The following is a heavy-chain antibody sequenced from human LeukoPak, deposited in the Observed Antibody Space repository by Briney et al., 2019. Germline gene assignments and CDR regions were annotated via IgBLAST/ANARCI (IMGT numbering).Heavy chain of an antibody. CDR1: GFTFINFA. D-gene: IGHD6-19*01. CDR3: AKGVSGWPYYFDY. J-gene: IGHJ4*02. Sequence: VGSLRLSSADSGFTFINFAMSWVRQAPGKGLEWVSAIGGRDGSTYYADSVKGRFTISRDNSKNTLDLQMNSLRAEDTAVYYCAKGVSGWPYYFDYWGQGNLVIVSS. V-gene: IGHV3-23*01. CDR2: IGGRDGST.